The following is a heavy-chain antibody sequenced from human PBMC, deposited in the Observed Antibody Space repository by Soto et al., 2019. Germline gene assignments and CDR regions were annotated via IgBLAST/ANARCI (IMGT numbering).Heavy chain of an antibody. CDR1: GGSFSGYY. CDR3: ARGAGWYDY. V-gene: IGHV4-34*01. CDR2: INHSGST. D-gene: IGHD6-19*01. J-gene: IGHJ4*02. Sequence: SETLSLTCAVYGGSFSGYYWSWIRQPPGKGLEWIGEINHSGSTNYNPSLKSRVTLSVDTSKNQFSLKLSSVTPVDTAVYYCARGAGWYDYWGQGALVTVSS.